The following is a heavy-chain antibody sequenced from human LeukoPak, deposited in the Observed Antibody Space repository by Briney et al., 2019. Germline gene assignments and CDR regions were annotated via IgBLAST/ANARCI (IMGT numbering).Heavy chain of an antibody. CDR2: ISSSSSYT. CDR1: GFTFSSYS. CDR3: ARRAAAECFDY. Sequence: PGGSLRLSCAASGFTFSSYSMNWVRQAPGKGLEWVSSISSSSSYTYYADSVKGRFTISRDNAKNSLYLQMNSLRAEDTAVYYCARRAAAECFDYWGQGTLVTVSS. J-gene: IGHJ4*02. V-gene: IGHV3-21*01. D-gene: IGHD6-13*01.